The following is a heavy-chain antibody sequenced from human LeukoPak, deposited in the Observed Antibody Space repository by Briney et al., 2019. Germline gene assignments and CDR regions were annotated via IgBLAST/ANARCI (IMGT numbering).Heavy chain of an antibody. CDR3: ARRLGATDGVWFDP. V-gene: IGHV4-39*07. CDR1: GGSISSSSYY. J-gene: IGHJ5*02. Sequence: PSETLSLTCTVSGGSISSSSYYWGWIRQPPGKGLEWIGSIYYSGSTYYNPSLKSRVTISVDTSKNQFSLKLSSVTAADTAVYYCARRLGATDGVWFDPWGQGTLVTVSS. CDR2: IYYSGST. D-gene: IGHD1-26*01.